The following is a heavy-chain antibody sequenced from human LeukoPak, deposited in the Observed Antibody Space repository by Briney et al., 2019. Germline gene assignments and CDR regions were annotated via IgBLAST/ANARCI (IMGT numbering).Heavy chain of an antibody. D-gene: IGHD5-12*01. J-gene: IGHJ4*02. CDR1: GGSISSGGYY. CDR3: ARGNSGYDLFGYFDY. CDR2: IYYSGST. Sequence: PSGTLSLTCTVSGGSISSGGYYWSWIRQHPGKGLEWIGYIYYSGSTYYNPSLKSRVTISVDTSKNQFSLKLSSVTAADTAVYYCARGNSGYDLFGYFDYWGQGTLVTVSS. V-gene: IGHV4-31*03.